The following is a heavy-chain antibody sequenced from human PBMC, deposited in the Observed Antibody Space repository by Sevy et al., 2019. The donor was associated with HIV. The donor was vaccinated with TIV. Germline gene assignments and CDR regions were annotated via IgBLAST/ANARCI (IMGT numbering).Heavy chain of an antibody. J-gene: IGHJ4*02. CDR2: IREDGREK. Sequence: GGSLRLSCAASGFTFSSYWMSWVRQPPGKGLEWVANIREDGREKYYVDSVKGRFTISRDNAKKSLSLQMTCLRVEDTAMYFCARYHGYCSSTSCRFRFDYWGQGTLVTVSS. CDR1: GFTFSSYW. CDR3: ARYHGYCSSTSCRFRFDY. V-gene: IGHV3-7*01. D-gene: IGHD2-2*01.